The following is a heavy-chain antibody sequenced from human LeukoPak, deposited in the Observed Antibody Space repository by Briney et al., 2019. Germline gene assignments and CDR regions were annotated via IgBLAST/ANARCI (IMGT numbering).Heavy chain of an antibody. Sequence: GGSLRLSCAASGFTFSSYSMNWVRQAPGKGLEWVSSISSSSSYIYYADSVKGRFTISRDNAKNSLYLQMNSLRAEDTAVYYCAKDRGNYDFWSGPTQNWFDPWGQGTLVTVSS. V-gene: IGHV3-21*04. CDR2: ISSSSSYI. D-gene: IGHD3-3*01. J-gene: IGHJ5*02. CDR1: GFTFSSYS. CDR3: AKDRGNYDFWSGPTQNWFDP.